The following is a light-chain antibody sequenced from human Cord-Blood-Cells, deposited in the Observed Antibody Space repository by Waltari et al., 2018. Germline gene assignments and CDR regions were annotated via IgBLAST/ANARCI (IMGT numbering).Light chain of an antibody. J-gene: IGKJ3*01. CDR2: WAS. CDR3: QQYYSTPFT. CDR1: QSVLYSSNNKNY. V-gene: IGKV4-1*01. Sequence: DIVMTQSPDSLAVSLGERATINCQSSQSVLYSSNNKNYLAWYQQKPGQPTKLLIYWASTRESGVPDRFSGSGSGTDFTLTICSLQAEDVAVYYCQQYYSTPFTFGPGTKVDIK.